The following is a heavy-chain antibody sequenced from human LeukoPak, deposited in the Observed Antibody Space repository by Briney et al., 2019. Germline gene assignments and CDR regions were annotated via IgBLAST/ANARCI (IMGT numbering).Heavy chain of an antibody. CDR1: GGFISSSSYY. J-gene: IGHJ1*01. V-gene: IGHV4-39*02. Sequence: SETLSLTCTISGGFISSSSYYWGWIRQPPGKGLEWIGDIYYTGSTYYNASLKSRVSISIDTSNYHFSLKLSSVTAADTALYYCARRRYYDSTGYLDWGQGTLVTVSS. CDR3: ARRRYYDSTGYLD. D-gene: IGHD3-22*01. CDR2: IYYTGST.